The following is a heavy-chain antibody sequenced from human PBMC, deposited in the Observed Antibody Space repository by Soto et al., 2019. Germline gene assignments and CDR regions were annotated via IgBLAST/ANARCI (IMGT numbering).Heavy chain of an antibody. D-gene: IGHD5-18*01. CDR2: TYYRSKWYN. CDR3: ARGLAMDTAMVFWFDP. J-gene: IGHJ5*02. V-gene: IGHV6-1*01. CDR1: GDSVSSNSAA. Sequence: PSQTLSLTCAISGDSVSSNSAAWNWIRPSPSRGLEWLGRTYYRSKWYNDYAVSVKSRITINPDTSKNQFSLQLNSVTPEDTAVYYCARGLAMDTAMVFWFDPWGQGTLVTVSS.